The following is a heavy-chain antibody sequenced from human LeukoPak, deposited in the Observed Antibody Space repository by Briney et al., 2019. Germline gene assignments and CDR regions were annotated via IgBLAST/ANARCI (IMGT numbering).Heavy chain of an antibody. CDR2: IKQDGSEK. J-gene: IGHJ4*02. V-gene: IGHV3-7*01. CDR3: ARASGYSYGYVIDY. Sequence: GGSLRPSCAASGFTFSSYWMSWVRQAPGKGLEWVANIKQDGSEKYYVDSVKGRFTISRDNAKNSLYLPMNSLRAEDTAVYYCARASGYSYGYVIDYWGQGTLVTVSS. D-gene: IGHD5-18*01. CDR1: GFTFSSYW.